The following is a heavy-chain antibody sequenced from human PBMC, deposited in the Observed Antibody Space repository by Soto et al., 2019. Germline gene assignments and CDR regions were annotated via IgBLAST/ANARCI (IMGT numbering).Heavy chain of an antibody. CDR2: ISYSGST. CDR3: ATMGTPATGLYFFDY. V-gene: IGHV4-30-4*08. J-gene: IGHJ4*02. CDR1: GVSILDSTYY. Sequence: SETLSLTCTVSGVSILDSTYYWAWIRQPPGKGLEWIGFISYSGSTYYSTSLKSRVTISVDTSKSQFSLNLSFVTAADTSVYYCATMGTPATGLYFFDYWGQGSLVTVSS. D-gene: IGHD2-15*01.